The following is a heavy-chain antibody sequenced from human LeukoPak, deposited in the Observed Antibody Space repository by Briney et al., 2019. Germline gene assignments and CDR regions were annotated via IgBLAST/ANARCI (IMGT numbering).Heavy chain of an antibody. CDR3: AKADWEDYYGSGSYYQT. V-gene: IGHV3-23*01. D-gene: IGHD3-10*01. Sequence: GGSLRLSCAASGFTFSSYAMSWVRQAPGKGLEWVSAISGSGGSTYYADSVKGRFTISRDNSKNTLYLQMNSLRAEDTALYYCAKADWEDYYGSGSYYQTWGQGTLVTVSS. CDR2: ISGSGGST. J-gene: IGHJ5*02. CDR1: GFTFSSYA.